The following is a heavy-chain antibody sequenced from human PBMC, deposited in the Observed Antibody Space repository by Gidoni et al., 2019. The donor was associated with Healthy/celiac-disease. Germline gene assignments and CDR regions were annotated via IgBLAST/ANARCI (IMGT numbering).Heavy chain of an antibody. J-gene: IGHJ4*02. Sequence: QLQLQESGPGLVKPSETLSLTCTVSGGSIRSSSYYWGWIRQPPGKGLEWIGSIYYSGSTYYNPSLKSRVTISVDTSKNQFSLKLSSVTAADTAVYYCARDYGGNQGDFDYWGQGTLVTVSS. D-gene: IGHD4-17*01. CDR3: ARDYGGNQGDFDY. V-gene: IGHV4-39*02. CDR2: IYYSGST. CDR1: GGSIRSSSYY.